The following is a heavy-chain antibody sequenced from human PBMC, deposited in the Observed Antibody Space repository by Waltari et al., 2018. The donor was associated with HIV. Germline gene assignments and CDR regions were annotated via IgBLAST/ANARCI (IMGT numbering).Heavy chain of an antibody. CDR3: ARTINWAESFDL. D-gene: IGHD7-27*01. CDR2: IYYSGSV. V-gene: IGHV4-59*01. Sequence: QVQLQESGPRLVKSSETLSLPCSVSGGAISPYYWSWIRQSPGRGLEWIGYIYYSGSVDYNPSLKSRVTMSVDMSRNQFSLNLTSVTAADTATYYCARTINWAESFDLWGQGTKVIVSS. CDR1: GGAISPYY. J-gene: IGHJ3*01.